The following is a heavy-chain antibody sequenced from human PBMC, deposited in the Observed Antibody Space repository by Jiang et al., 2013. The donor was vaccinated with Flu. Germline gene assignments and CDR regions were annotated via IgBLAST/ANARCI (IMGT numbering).Heavy chain of an antibody. Sequence: GPGLVKPSQTLSLTCTVSGGSISSGDYYWSWIRQPPGKGLEWIGYIYYSGSTYYNPSLKSRVTISVDTSKNQFSLKLSSVTAADTAVYYCARVAMMDRIVDYWGQGTLVTVSS. CDR2: IYYSGST. CDR3: ARVAMMDRIVDY. D-gene: IGHD2-15*01. J-gene: IGHJ4*02. CDR1: GGSISSGDYY. V-gene: IGHV4-30-4*01.